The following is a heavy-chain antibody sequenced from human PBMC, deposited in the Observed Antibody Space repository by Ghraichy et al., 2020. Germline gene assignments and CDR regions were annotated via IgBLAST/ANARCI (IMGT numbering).Heavy chain of an antibody. CDR3: AKDPNYYYYAMDV. CDR2: ISGSGDST. J-gene: IGHJ6*02. V-gene: IGHV3-23*01. Sequence: GGSLRLSCAASGFTFTIYAMSWVRQAPGKGLEWVSGISGSGDSTYYADSVKGRFTISRDNSKNTLYLQMNSLRAEDTAIYYCAKDPNYYYYAMDVWGQGTTVTVSS. CDR1: GFTFTIYA.